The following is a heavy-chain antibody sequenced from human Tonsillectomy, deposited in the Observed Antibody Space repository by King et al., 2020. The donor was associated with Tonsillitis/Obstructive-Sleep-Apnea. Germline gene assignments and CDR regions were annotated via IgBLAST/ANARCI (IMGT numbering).Heavy chain of an antibody. V-gene: IGHV3-48*03. J-gene: IGHJ6*02. Sequence: VQLVESGGGLVQPGGSLRLSCAASGFTFRSYEMNWVRQAPGKGLEWVSYITSSGSIIYYADSVKGRFTISRDNAKSSLYLQMNSLRAEDTAVYYCAGEPENYYGMDVWGQGTTVTVSS. CDR1: GFTFRSYE. CDR2: ITSSGSII. CDR3: AGEPENYYGMDV.